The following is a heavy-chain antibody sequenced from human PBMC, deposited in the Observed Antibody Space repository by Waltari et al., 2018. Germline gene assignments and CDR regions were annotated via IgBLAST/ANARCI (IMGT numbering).Heavy chain of an antibody. Sequence: QLQLQESGPGLVKPSETLSLTCTVSGGSISSSSYYWGWIRQPPGKGLEWIGGIYYSGSTYYNPSLKSRVTISVDTSKNQFSLKLSSVTAADTAVYYCARSSPYYYDSSGYYYFDYWGQGTLVTVSS. D-gene: IGHD3-22*01. CDR3: ARSSPYYYDSSGYYYFDY. V-gene: IGHV4-39*01. CDR1: GGSISSSSYY. J-gene: IGHJ4*02. CDR2: IYYSGST.